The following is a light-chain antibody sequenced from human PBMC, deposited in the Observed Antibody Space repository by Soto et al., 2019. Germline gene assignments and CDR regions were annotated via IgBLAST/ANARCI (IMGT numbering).Light chain of an antibody. J-gene: IGLJ1*01. CDR3: SSYAGSSLYV. Sequence: QSVLTQPPSASGSPGQSVTISCTGTSSDVGGYNFVSWYQQYPDRAPKLMIFEVNKRPSGVPDRFSGSKSGNTASLTVSGLQAEDEADYYCSSYAGSSLYVFGTGTKVTVL. CDR1: SSDVGGYNF. V-gene: IGLV2-8*01. CDR2: EVN.